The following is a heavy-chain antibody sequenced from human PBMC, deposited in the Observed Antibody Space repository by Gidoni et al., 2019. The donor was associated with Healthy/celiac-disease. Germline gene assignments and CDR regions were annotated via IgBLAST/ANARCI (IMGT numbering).Heavy chain of an antibody. CDR3: ARSAYYYGSGSYFTPLYFDY. V-gene: IGHV1-2*02. J-gene: IGHJ4*02. CDR1: GYTFTGYY. CDR2: INTNSGGT. Sequence: QVQLVQSWADVKTPGSSVKVSCKASGYTFTGYYMHWVRQAPGQGLEWMGLINTNSGGTNYAQKCQGRVTMTRDTSISTAYMELSRLRSDDTAVYYCARSAYYYGSGSYFTPLYFDYWGQGTLVTVSS. D-gene: IGHD3-10*01.